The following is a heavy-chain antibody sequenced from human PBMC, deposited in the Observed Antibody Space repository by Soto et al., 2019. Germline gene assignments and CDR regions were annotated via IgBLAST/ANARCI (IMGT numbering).Heavy chain of an antibody. J-gene: IGHJ4*02. CDR1: GFSFSTYP. V-gene: IGHV3-23*01. Sequence: EVQLLESGGGLVQPGGSLRLSCATSGFSFSTYPMSWVRQAPGKGLEWVTAISANGRGTSYADSVKGRFTILRDNSKNTLYLQMNSLRAEDTAVYFCVKKRSYDRSNYYHFDSWGQGTLVTVSS. D-gene: IGHD3-22*01. CDR3: VKKRSYDRSNYYHFDS. CDR2: ISANGRGT.